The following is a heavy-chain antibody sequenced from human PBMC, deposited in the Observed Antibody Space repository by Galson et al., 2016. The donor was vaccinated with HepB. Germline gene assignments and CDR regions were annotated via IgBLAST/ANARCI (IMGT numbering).Heavy chain of an antibody. V-gene: IGHV4-39*01. CDR3: ARHDFPYETSGYLDY. Sequence: SETLSLTCIVSGGSISSSGHYWGWIRQPPGKGLEWIANIDYSANTFYNPSLRGRVNMSVDRSQNHFSLRLTSMTAADTAIYYCARHDFPYETSGYLDYWGQGILVSVSS. D-gene: IGHD3-22*01. CDR1: GGSISSSGHY. J-gene: IGHJ4*02. CDR2: IDYSANT.